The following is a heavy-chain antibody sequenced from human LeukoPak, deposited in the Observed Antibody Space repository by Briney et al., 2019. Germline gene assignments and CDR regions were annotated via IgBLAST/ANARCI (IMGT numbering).Heavy chain of an antibody. D-gene: IGHD2-2*02. CDR3: ARGYCSSTSCYTFDY. V-gene: IGHV4-34*01. J-gene: IGHJ4*02. CDR2: INHSGST. Sequence: PSETLYLTCAVYGGSFSGYYLSWIRQPPGKGLEWIGEINHSGSTNYNPTLKNRLTISVDTSKNQFSLKLSSVTAADTAVYYCARGYCSSTSCYTFDYWGQGTLVTVSS. CDR1: GGSFSGYY.